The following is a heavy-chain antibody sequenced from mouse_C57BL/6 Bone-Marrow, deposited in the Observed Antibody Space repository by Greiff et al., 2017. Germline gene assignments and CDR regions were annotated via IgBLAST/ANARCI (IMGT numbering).Heavy chain of an antibody. J-gene: IGHJ1*03. V-gene: IGHV5-16*01. CDR3: ARGDYYGSIHWYFDV. Sequence: EVKLVESEGGLVQPGSSMKLSCTASGFTFSDYYMAWVRQVPEKGLEWVANINYDGSSTYYLDSLKSRFIISRDNAKNIIYLQMSSLKSEDTATYYCARGDYYGSIHWYFDVWGTGTAVTVSA. CDR2: INYDGSST. D-gene: IGHD1-1*01. CDR1: GFTFSDYY.